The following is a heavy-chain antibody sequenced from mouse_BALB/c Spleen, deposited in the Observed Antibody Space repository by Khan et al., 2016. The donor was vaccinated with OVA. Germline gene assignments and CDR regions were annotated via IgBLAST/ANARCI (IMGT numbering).Heavy chain of an antibody. J-gene: IGHJ2*01. CDR2: INPSTGYT. CDR3: ARRGLRWDFDY. V-gene: IGHV1-7*01. Sequence: QVQLKQSGAELAKPGASVKMSCKASGYTFINYWILWVKQRPGQGLEWIGYINPSTGYTGSNKNFKDKATLTADKSSSTAYMQLSSLTSEDSAVYYCARRGLRWDFDYWGQGTTLTVSA. D-gene: IGHD1-1*01. CDR1: GYTFINYW.